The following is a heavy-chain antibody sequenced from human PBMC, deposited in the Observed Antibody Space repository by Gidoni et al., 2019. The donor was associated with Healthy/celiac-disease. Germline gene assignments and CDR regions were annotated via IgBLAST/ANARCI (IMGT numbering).Heavy chain of an antibody. J-gene: IGHJ3*02. CDR1: GFTFSNAW. CDR2: IKSKTDGGTT. V-gene: IGHV3-15*01. Sequence: EVQLVESGGGLVKPGGSLSLSWAASGFTFSNAWMSWVRQAPGKGLEWVGRIKSKTDGGTTDYAAHVKGRFTISRDDSKNTLYLQMNSLKTEDTAVYYCTTDLNYYDSSGYDAFDIWGQGTMVTVSS. D-gene: IGHD3-22*01. CDR3: TTDLNYYDSSGYDAFDI.